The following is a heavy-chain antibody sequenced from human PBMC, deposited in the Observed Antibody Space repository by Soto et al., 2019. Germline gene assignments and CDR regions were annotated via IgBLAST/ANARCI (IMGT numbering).Heavy chain of an antibody. V-gene: IGHV4-59*01. CDR1: GSYITTYY. J-gene: IGHJ5*02. D-gene: IGHD3-9*01. CDR2: IYDTGST. Sequence: KPSETLSLTCTVSGSYITTYYWSWRRQSPGKGLEWTGHIYDTGSTTYNPSLKSRVTISVDTSNKQFPLWLTSVTAAATAVYYCARCPIDHNWFDPWGQGTLVTVSS. CDR3: ARCPIDHNWFDP.